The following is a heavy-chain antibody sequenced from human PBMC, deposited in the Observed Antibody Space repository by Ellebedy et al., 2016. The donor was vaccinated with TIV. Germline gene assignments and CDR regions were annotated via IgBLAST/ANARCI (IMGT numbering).Heavy chain of an antibody. J-gene: IGHJ4*02. CDR1: GYTFTTYT. Sequence: AASVKVSCKPSGYTFTTYTISWVRQAPGQGLEWMGWISAYNGNTIYAQNLQGRVTMTTDTSTSTAYMELRSLRSDDTAVYYCARDQSGYSYGRLIDYWGQGTLVTVSS. CDR3: ARDQSGYSYGRLIDY. V-gene: IGHV1-18*01. D-gene: IGHD5-18*01. CDR2: ISAYNGNT.